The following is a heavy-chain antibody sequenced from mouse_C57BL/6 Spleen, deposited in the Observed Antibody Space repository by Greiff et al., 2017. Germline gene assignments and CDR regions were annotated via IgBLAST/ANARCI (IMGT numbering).Heavy chain of an antibody. CDR3: ARRDDYDGFAY. CDR1: GFNFKDYY. Sequence: VQLQQSGAELVKPGASVKLSCTASGFNFKDYYMHWVKQRTEQGLEWIGRIDPADGETKYAPKFQGKATITEDTSSNTAYLQLSSLTSEDTAVYYGARRDDYDGFAYWGQGTLVTVSA. V-gene: IGHV14-2*01. CDR2: IDPADGET. J-gene: IGHJ3*01. D-gene: IGHD2-4*01.